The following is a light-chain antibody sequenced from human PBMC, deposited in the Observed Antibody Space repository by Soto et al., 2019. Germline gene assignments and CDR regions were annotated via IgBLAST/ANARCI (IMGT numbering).Light chain of an antibody. CDR3: SSYTTSSPYV. Sequence: QSALTQPASVSGSPGQSITISCTGTSNDVGGYNYVSWYQQHPGKAHKLVIYEVSHRPSGISDRFSGSKSGNTASLTISGLQVEDEAEYYCSSYTTSSPYVFGPGTKLTVL. CDR1: SNDVGGYNY. J-gene: IGLJ1*01. CDR2: EVS. V-gene: IGLV2-14*01.